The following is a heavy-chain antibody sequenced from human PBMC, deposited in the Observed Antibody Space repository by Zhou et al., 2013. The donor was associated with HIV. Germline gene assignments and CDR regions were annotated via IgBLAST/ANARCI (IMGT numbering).Heavy chain of an antibody. V-gene: IGHV1-46*01. CDR1: GYTFTNYY. Sequence: QVQLVQSGAEVQKPGASVKVSCKASGYTFTNYYLHWVRQAPGQGLEWMGIINPFGGSTSYAQKFQGRVTMTRDTSTSTVYMELSSLRFEDTAVYYCARASRAYDGRGYSFDHWGQGTLVTVSS. J-gene: IGHJ4*02. D-gene: IGHD5-12*01. CDR3: ARASRAYDGRGYSFDH. CDR2: INPFGGST.